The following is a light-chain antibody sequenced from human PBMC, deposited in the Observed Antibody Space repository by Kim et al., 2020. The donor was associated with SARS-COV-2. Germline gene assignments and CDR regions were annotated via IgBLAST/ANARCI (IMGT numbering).Light chain of an antibody. CDR1: QRLSTSY. CDR2: ATS. Sequence: SPGERATLSCRASQRLSTSYLAWYQQKPGQAPRLLIYATSRRATGITDRFSGSGSGTDFTLTISRLEPEDFALYYCQQYGSVPLTFGQGTRLEIK. J-gene: IGKJ5*01. V-gene: IGKV3-20*01. CDR3: QQYGSVPLT.